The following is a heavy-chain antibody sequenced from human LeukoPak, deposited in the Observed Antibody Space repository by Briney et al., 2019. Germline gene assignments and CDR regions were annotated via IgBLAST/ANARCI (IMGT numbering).Heavy chain of an antibody. CDR3: AREDWNYANFDY. J-gene: IGHJ4*02. CDR2: INPDGSST. D-gene: IGHD1-7*01. V-gene: IGHV3-74*01. CDR1: GFTFRTYW. Sequence: PGGSLRLSCVASGFTFRTYWMHWVRQVPGKGPVWLSRINPDGSSTTYADSVKGRFTISRDNSKNTLYLQMNSLRAEDTAVYYCAREDWNYANFDYWGQGTLVTVSS.